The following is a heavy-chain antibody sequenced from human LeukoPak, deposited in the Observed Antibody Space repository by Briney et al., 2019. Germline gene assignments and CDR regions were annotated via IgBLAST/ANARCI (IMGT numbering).Heavy chain of an antibody. CDR2: IYHSGST. Sequence: SETLSLTCTVSGYSISSGYYWGWIRQPPGKGLEWIGSIYHSGSTYYNPSLKSRVTISVDTSKNQFSLKLSSVTAADTAVYYCASRGIHSPSGYWGQGTLVTVSS. J-gene: IGHJ4*02. CDR3: ASRGIHSPSGY. CDR1: GYSISSGYY. V-gene: IGHV4-38-2*02. D-gene: IGHD3-16*01.